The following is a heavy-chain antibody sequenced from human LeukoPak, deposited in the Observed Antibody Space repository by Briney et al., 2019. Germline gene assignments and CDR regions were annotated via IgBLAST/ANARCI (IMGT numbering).Heavy chain of an antibody. D-gene: IGHD2-15*01. CDR1: GGSFSGYY. J-gene: IGHJ4*02. CDR3: ARDSGSGPVDY. Sequence: SETLSLTCAVYGGSFSGYYWSWIRQPPGRGLEWIGYIYYSGSTNYNPSLKSRVTISVDTSKNQFSLKLSSVTAADTAVYYCARDSGSGPVDYWGQGTLVTVSS. V-gene: IGHV4-59*01. CDR2: IYYSGST.